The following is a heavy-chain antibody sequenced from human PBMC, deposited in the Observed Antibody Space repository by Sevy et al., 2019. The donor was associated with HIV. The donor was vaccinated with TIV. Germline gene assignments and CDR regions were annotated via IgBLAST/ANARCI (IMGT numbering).Heavy chain of an antibody. V-gene: IGHV3-48*03. D-gene: IGHD3-16*01. Sequence: GGSLRLSCTASGFTFSSYDMNWVRQAPGKGLEWVSKMSSSGIFIYYADSLKGRFTISRDNAKNSLHLQMNSLRAEDTAVYYCTRNVGAFDNGFDPWGQGTLITVSS. CDR2: MSSSGIFI. J-gene: IGHJ5*02. CDR1: GFTFSSYD. CDR3: TRNVGAFDNGFDP.